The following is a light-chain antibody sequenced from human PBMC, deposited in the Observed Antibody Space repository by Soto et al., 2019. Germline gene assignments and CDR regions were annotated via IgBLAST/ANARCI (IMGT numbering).Light chain of an antibody. Sequence: EIVLTQSPGTLSWSAGERATLSCGASQSVSSRFLAWYQQKPGQAPRLLIYGASNRATGIPDRFSGSASGTDSTLTISRLEPEDFAVYYCQQYGSSWTFGQGTKVDIK. J-gene: IGKJ1*01. CDR3: QQYGSSWT. CDR1: QSVSSRF. CDR2: GAS. V-gene: IGKV3-20*01.